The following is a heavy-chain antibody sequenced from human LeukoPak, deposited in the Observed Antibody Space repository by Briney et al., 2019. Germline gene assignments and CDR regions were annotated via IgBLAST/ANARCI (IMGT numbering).Heavy chain of an antibody. Sequence: PGGSLRPSCAASGFTFSSYGMHWVRQAPGKGLEWVAFIRYDGSNKYYADSVKGRYTISRDNSKNTLYLQMNSLRAEDTAVYYCAKDGSNYYGSGSYFDYWGQGTLVTVSS. CDR2: IRYDGSNK. V-gene: IGHV3-30*02. CDR1: GFTFSSYG. CDR3: AKDGSNYYGSGSYFDY. D-gene: IGHD3-10*01. J-gene: IGHJ4*02.